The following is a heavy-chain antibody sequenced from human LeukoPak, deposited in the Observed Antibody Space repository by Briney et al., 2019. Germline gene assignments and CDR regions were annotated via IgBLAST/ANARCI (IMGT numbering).Heavy chain of an antibody. J-gene: IGHJ4*02. D-gene: IGHD5-12*01. Sequence: PGGSLRLSCAASGFTFSSYEMNWVRQAPGKGLEWVSYISSRGNTIHYADSVKGRFTISRDDAKNSLYLQMNSLRAEDTAVYYCAREGGHSGYDDFDYWGQGTLVTVSS. CDR2: ISSRGNTI. V-gene: IGHV3-48*03. CDR3: AREGGHSGYDDFDY. CDR1: GFTFSSYE.